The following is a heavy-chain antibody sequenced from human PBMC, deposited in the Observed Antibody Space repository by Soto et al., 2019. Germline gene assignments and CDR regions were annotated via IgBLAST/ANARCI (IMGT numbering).Heavy chain of an antibody. J-gene: IGHJ4*02. CDR1: GFTFITYA. CDR2: ITVSGAGT. Sequence: QSGGSLRLSCAASGFTFITYAMSWVRQAPEKGLEWVASITVSGAGTYNADSVKGRFAISRDNSKKTLYLHMNSLRAEDPAVNYGAYVGKCGSSASCCVFDCWGQGPMVTVSS. CDR3: AYVGKCGSSASCCVFDC. D-gene: IGHD2-15*01. V-gene: IGHV3-23*01.